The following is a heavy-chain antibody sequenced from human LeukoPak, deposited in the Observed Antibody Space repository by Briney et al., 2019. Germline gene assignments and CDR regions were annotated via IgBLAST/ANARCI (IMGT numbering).Heavy chain of an antibody. V-gene: IGHV1-18*01. CDR2: ISAYNGRT. CDR3: TKGGTMVATIYY. Sequence: GASVKVSCKASGYTFTNYYITWVRQAPGQGLEWVGWISAYNGRTNYAQKFQGRVTMTIDTSTTTAYMDLRSLTSDDTAMYYCTKGGTMVATIYYWGQGTLVIVSS. D-gene: IGHD1-14*01. J-gene: IGHJ4*02. CDR1: GYTFTNYY.